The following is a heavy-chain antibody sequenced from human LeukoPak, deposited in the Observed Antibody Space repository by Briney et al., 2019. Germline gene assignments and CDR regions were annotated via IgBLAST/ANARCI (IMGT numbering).Heavy chain of an antibody. J-gene: IGHJ6*04. V-gene: IGHV3-53*04. CDR1: GFTVSSNY. CDR2: IYSGGST. CDR3: AIDPPHYYSGRDA. D-gene: IGHD3-9*01. Sequence: GGSLRLSCAASGFTVSSNYMSWVRQAPGKGLEWVSVIYSGGSTYYADSVKGRFTVSRHNSKNTLYLQMNSLRAEDTAVYYCAIDPPHYYSGRDAGGKGTTVTVSS.